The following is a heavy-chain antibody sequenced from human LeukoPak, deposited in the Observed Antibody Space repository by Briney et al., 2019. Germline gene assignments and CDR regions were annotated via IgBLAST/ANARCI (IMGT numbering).Heavy chain of an antibody. D-gene: IGHD6-13*01. CDR3: ASRFSSSWYGVRDAFDI. CDR2: INPNSGGT. Sequence: ASVKVSCKASGYTFTGYYMHWVRQAPGQGLEWMGWINPNSGGTNYAQKFQGRVTMTTDTSTSTAYMELRSLRSDDTAVYYCASRFSSSWYGVRDAFDIWGQGTMVTVSS. CDR1: GYTFTGYY. J-gene: IGHJ3*02. V-gene: IGHV1-2*02.